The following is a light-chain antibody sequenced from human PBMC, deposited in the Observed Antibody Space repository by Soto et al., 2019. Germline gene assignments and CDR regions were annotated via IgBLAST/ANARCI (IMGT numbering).Light chain of an antibody. Sequence: EIVLTQYPGTLSLPPGERYTPSCRAIQTVSSSFLAWYQQKRGQAPRLLIYGASNRATGVPDRFSGSGSGTDFTLKISELEPEDFAVYYCQHSDWSLTWTVGPGTQVEIK. V-gene: IGKV3-20*01. CDR2: GAS. J-gene: IGKJ1*01. CDR1: QTVSSSF. CDR3: QHSDWSLTWT.